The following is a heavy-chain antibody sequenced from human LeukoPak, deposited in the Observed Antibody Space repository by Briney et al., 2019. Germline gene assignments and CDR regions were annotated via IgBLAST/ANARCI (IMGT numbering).Heavy chain of an antibody. D-gene: IGHD4-17*01. CDR3: ARGPKGSTVTMNWFDP. V-gene: IGHV4-30-2*01. J-gene: IGHJ5*02. CDR2: IYHSGSS. Sequence: PSQTLSLTCAVSGVSISSGGYSWSWIRQPPGKGLEWIGYIYHSGSSYYNPSLRGRVTILLDRSKNQFSLKLSSVTAADTAVYYCARGPKGSTVTMNWFDPWGQGTLVTVSS. CDR1: GVSISSGGYS.